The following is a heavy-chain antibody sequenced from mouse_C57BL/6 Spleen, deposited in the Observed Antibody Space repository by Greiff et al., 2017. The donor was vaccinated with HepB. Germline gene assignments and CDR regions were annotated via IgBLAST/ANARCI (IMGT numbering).Heavy chain of an antibody. V-gene: IGHV14-4*01. CDR1: GFNFKDDY. CDR3: TTVYRGY. Sequence: VQLQHSGAELVRPGASVKLSCTASGFNFKDDYMHWVKQRTEQGLEWIGWIDPENGDTEYASKFQGKATITADTSSNTAYLQLSSLTSEDTAVYYCTTVYRGYWGQGTTLTVSS. D-gene: IGHD2-14*01. CDR2: IDPENGDT. J-gene: IGHJ2*01.